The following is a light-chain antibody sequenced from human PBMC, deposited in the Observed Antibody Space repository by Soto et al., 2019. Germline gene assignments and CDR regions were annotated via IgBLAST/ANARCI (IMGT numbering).Light chain of an antibody. Sequence: QSVLTQPPSASGSPGQSVTITCSGTSSDVGEENYVSWYQQHPGKVPKLILYEVSKRPSGVPDRFSGSRSGNTASLTVSGLQAEDEADYYCSSFAGSPVVFGGGTQL. CDR3: SSFAGSPVV. V-gene: IGLV2-8*01. CDR2: EVS. CDR1: SSDVGEENY. J-gene: IGLJ2*01.